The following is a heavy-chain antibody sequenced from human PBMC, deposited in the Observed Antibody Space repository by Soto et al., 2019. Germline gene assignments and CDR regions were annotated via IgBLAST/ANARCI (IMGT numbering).Heavy chain of an antibody. CDR3: ARGGHIAVVTASFDY. CDR2: ISYSGST. V-gene: IGHV4-39*01. Sequence: SETLSLTCTVSAASISSDSYYWGWIRQSPEKGLEWIASISYSGSTYYNPTLKSRLIISVDTSKSQFSLRLSSVTAADTAVYYCARGGHIAVVTASFDYWGQGTLVTVSS. J-gene: IGHJ4*02. CDR1: AASISSDSYY. D-gene: IGHD2-21*02.